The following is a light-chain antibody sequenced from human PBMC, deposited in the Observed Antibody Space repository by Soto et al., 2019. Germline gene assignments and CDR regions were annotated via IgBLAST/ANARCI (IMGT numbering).Light chain of an antibody. CDR2: AAS. J-gene: IGKJ2*01. CDR3: QQSYSTPTPPT. Sequence: DILMTQSPSSLSASVGDRVTMTCRASQSITTHVNWYQQKPGKAPKLLIYAASILQSGVPSRFSGSGSGTDFTLTISSLQPEDFATYFCQQSYSTPTPPTFGQGTKVEIK. V-gene: IGKV1-39*01. CDR1: QSITTH.